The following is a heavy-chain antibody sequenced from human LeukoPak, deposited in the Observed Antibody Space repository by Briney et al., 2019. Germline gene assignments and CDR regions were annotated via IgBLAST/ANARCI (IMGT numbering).Heavy chain of an antibody. Sequence: GGSLRLSCAASGFTFSSYAMSWVRQAPGKGLEWVSAIIGSGGSTYYADSVKGRFTISRDNSKNTLYLQMNSLRAEDTAVYYCAKEIAAAGILGYYYYYYMDVWGKGTTVTVSS. CDR2: IIGSGGST. CDR3: AKEIAAAGILGYYYYYYMDV. V-gene: IGHV3-23*01. CDR1: GFTFSSYA. J-gene: IGHJ6*03. D-gene: IGHD6-13*01.